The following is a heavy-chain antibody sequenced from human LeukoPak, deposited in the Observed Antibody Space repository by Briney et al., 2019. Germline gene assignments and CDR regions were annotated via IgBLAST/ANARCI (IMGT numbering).Heavy chain of an antibody. J-gene: IGHJ4*02. CDR2: ISYDGSNK. V-gene: IGHV3-30*04. CDR1: GFTFSSYA. D-gene: IGHD2-15*01. Sequence: QPGRSLRLSCAASGFTFSSYAMHWVRQAPGKGLEWVAVISYDGSNKYYADSVKGRLTISRDNSKNTLYLQMNSLRAEDTAVYYCAREGYPDYCSGGSCLSYYFDYWGQGTLVTVSS. CDR3: AREGYPDYCSGGSCLSYYFDY.